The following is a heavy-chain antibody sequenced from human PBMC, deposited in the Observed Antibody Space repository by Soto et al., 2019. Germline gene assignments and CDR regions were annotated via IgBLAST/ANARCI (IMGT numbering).Heavy chain of an antibody. CDR1: GGSISSYY. V-gene: IGHV4-59*01. D-gene: IGHD5-12*01. CDR2: IYYSGST. Sequence: ETLSLTCTVSGGSISSYYWSWIRQPPGKGLEWIGYIYYSGSTNYNPSLKSRVTISVDTSKNQFSLKLSSVTAADTAVYYCARVREGQMATLYYFDYWGQGTLVTVSS. CDR3: ARVREGQMATLYYFDY. J-gene: IGHJ4*02.